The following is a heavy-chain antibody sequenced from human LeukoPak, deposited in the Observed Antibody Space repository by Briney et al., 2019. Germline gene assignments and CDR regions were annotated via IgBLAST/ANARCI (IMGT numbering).Heavy chain of an antibody. CDR1: GFNFNTYT. D-gene: IGHD4-17*01. Sequence: GGSLRLSCAASGFNFNTYTMNWVRQAPGKGLEWVSSISSDSSYIFYADAVHGRFTVSRDNAKYSLYLQMNSLRAEDTAVYYCVRGSYGAYDYWGQGSLVTVSS. CDR2: ISSDSSYI. V-gene: IGHV3-21*01. J-gene: IGHJ4*02. CDR3: VRGSYGAYDY.